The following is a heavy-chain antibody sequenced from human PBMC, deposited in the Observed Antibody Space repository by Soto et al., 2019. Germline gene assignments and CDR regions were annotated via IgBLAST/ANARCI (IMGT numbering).Heavy chain of an antibody. Sequence: ASVKVSCKASGYNFVAYYMHWVRQAPGQGLEWMGWINPRSGATNFAERFQGRVTMTSDTSISTFYMEIKRLNSDYTAVYFCGKYRQYGDYGYNFDYWGQGTLVTVSS. V-gene: IGHV1-2*02. D-gene: IGHD2-21*02. CDR3: GKYRQYGDYGYNFDY. J-gene: IGHJ4*02. CDR2: INPRSGAT. CDR1: GYNFVAYY.